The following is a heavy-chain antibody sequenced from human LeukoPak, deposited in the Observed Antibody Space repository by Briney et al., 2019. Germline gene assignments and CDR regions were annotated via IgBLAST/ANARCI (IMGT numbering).Heavy chain of an antibody. J-gene: IGHJ4*02. D-gene: IGHD3-22*01. V-gene: IGHV1-69*06. CDR3: ARGRITMIAFDY. Sequence: SVKVSCKASGGTFSSYAISWVRQAPGQGLEWIGGIIPIFGTANYAQKFQGRVTITADKSTSTAYMELSSLRSEDTAVYYCARGRITMIAFDYWGQGTLVTVSS. CDR1: GGTFSSYA. CDR2: IIPIFGTA.